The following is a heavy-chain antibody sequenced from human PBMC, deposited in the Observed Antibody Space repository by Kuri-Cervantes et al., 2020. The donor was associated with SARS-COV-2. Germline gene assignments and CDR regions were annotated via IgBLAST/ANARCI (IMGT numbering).Heavy chain of an antibody. Sequence: GESLKISCAASGFTFSSYAMSWVRQAPGKGLEWVAVIWYGGSNKYYADSVKGRFTISRDNSKNTLYLQMNSLRAEDTAVYYCARYFGVITVDYWGRGTLVTVSS. CDR1: GFTFSSYA. CDR2: IWYGGSNK. J-gene: IGHJ4*02. V-gene: IGHV3-33*08. D-gene: IGHD3-3*01. CDR3: ARYFGVITVDY.